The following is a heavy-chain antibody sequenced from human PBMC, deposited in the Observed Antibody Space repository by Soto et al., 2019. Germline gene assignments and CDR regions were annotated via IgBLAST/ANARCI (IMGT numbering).Heavy chain of an antibody. J-gene: IGHJ4*02. Sequence: PSETLSLSCTVSGGSISSGGYYWSWIRQHPGKGLEWIGYIYYSGSTYYNPSLKSRVTISVDTSKNQFSLKLSSVTAADTAVYYCARARNVQPDSSSSADFDYWGQGTLVTVSS. CDR1: GGSISSGGYY. D-gene: IGHD6-6*01. CDR3: ARARNVQPDSSSSADFDY. V-gene: IGHV4-31*03. CDR2: IYYSGST.